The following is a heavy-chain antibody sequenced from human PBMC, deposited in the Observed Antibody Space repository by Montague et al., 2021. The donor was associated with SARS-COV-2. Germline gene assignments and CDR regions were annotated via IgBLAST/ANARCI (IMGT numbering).Heavy chain of an antibody. CDR1: GGSIRSYY. Sequence: SETLSLTCTVSGGSIRSYYWSWIRQTPGKGLEWIGYIYYDGSTNYNPSLKSRVTMSVDSSKNQFSLRLSSVTAADTAVYYCARTTYFDLASIYYYVMDVWGQGTTVTVSS. D-gene: IGHD3-9*01. CDR2: IYYDGST. V-gene: IGHV4-59*01. J-gene: IGHJ6*02. CDR3: ARTTYFDLASIYYYVMDV.